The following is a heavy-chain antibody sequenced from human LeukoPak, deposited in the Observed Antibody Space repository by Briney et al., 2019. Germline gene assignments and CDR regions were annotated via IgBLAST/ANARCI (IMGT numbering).Heavy chain of an antibody. CDR2: ISGSGGST. Sequence: GGSLRLSCAASGFTFSSYAMSWVRQAPGKGLEWVSAISGSGGSTYYADSVKGRFTISRANSKNTLYLQMNSLRAEDTAVYYCAKAKLAGGYYFDYWGQGTLVTVSS. CDR1: GFTFSSYA. CDR3: AKAKLAGGYYFDY. V-gene: IGHV3-23*01. J-gene: IGHJ4*02. D-gene: IGHD6-19*01.